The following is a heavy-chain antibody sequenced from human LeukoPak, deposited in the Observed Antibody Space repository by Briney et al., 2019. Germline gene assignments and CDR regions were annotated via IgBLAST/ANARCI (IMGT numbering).Heavy chain of an antibody. CDR3: AKGITMVRGAPGMDV. V-gene: IGHV3-30*18. Sequence: GGSLRLSCAASGFTFSSYGIHWVRQAPGKGLEWVAVISYDGSNKYYADSVKGRFTISRDNSKNTLYLQMNSLRAEDTAVYYCAKGITMVRGAPGMDVWGQGTTVTVSS. J-gene: IGHJ6*02. CDR1: GFTFSSYG. D-gene: IGHD3-10*01. CDR2: ISYDGSNK.